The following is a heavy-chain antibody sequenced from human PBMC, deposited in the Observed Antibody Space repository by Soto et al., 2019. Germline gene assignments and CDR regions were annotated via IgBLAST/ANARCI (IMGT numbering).Heavy chain of an antibody. J-gene: IGHJ4*02. CDR2: IYHSGST. Sequence: SETLSLTCAVSCYSISSGYYWGWIRQPPGKGLEWIGSIYHSGSTYYNPSLKSRVTISVDTSKNQFSLKLSSVTAADTAVYYCARDPRGYSYGYFDYWGQGTLVTVSS. CDR1: CYSISSGYY. V-gene: IGHV4-38-2*02. CDR3: ARDPRGYSYGYFDY. D-gene: IGHD5-18*01.